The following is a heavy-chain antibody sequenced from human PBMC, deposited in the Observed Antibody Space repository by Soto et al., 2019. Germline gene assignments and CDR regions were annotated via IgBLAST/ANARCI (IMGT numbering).Heavy chain of an antibody. CDR1: GGSISSYY. D-gene: IGHD4-17*01. Sequence: SETLSLTCTVSGGSISSYYWSWIRQPPGKGLGWIGYIYYSGSTNYNPSLKSRVTISVDTSKNQFSLKLSSVTAADTAVYYCARAPTAVTTDFDYWGQGTLVTVSS. CDR3: ARAPTAVTTDFDY. CDR2: IYYSGST. J-gene: IGHJ4*02. V-gene: IGHV4-59*01.